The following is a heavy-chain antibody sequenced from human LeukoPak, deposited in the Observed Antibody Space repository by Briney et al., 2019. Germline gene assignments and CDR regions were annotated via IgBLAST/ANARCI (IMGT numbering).Heavy chain of an antibody. Sequence: PGGSLRLSCVASGFTFSDYAMSWVRQAPGKGLEWVSSISGSGDNTYYAESVKGRFTISRDNSKNTPYLQMNSLRAEDTAVNYCAKWGQLERGFDYWGQGTLVTVSS. D-gene: IGHD1-1*01. CDR3: AKWGQLERGFDY. J-gene: IGHJ4*02. CDR1: GFTFSDYA. CDR2: ISGSGDNT. V-gene: IGHV3-23*01.